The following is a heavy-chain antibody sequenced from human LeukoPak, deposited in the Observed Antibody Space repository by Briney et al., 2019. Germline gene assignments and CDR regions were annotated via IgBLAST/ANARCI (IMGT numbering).Heavy chain of an antibody. CDR2: IKQDGSEK. V-gene: IGHV3-7*01. D-gene: IGHD1-7*01. CDR1: GFTFSRYW. CDR3: AREDGGTTLDN. J-gene: IGHJ4*02. Sequence: GGSLRLSWAASGFTFSRYWMSWVRQAPGKGLEWVANIKQDGSEKYYVDSVKGRFTISRDNAKNSLYLQMNSLRAEDSAAYYCAREDGGTTLDNWGQGTLVTVSS.